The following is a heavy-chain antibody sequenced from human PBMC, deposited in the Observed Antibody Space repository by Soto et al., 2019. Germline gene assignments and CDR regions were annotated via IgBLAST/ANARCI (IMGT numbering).Heavy chain of an antibody. J-gene: IGHJ3*02. CDR2: IYYSGST. D-gene: IGHD4-17*01. Sequence: SETLSLTCTVSGGSISSYYWSWIRQPPGKGLEWIGYIYYSGSTNYNPSLKSRVTISVDTSKNQFSLKLSSVTAADTAVYYCASLGATTVGTGSAFDIWGQGTMVTVSS. V-gene: IGHV4-59*01. CDR3: ASLGATTVGTGSAFDI. CDR1: GGSISSYY.